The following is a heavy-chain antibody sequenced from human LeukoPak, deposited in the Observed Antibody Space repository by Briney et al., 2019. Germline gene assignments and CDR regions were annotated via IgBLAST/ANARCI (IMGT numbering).Heavy chain of an antibody. CDR1: GGSFSGYY. J-gene: IGHJ6*03. CDR2: INHSGST. V-gene: IGHV4-34*01. CDR3: ARTTEGYCRSTSCYGLYYSYYMDV. Sequence: PSETLSLTCAVYGGSFSGYYWSWIRQPPGKGLEWIGEINHSGSTNYNPSLKSRVTISVDTSKNQFSLKLSSVTAADTAVYYCARTTEGYCRSTSCYGLYYSYYMDVWGKGTTVTISS. D-gene: IGHD2-2*01.